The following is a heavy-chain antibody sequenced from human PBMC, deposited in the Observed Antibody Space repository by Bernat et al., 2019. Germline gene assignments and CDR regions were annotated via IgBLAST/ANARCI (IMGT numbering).Heavy chain of an antibody. V-gene: IGHV3-15*01. Sequence: QMEESGGGLVKPGGSLRLSCVASGFQISDAWVSWVRQAPGKGLEWIPNIKRKIDGETIDYAAPVKGRFSISRDDSKNTAFLQMNSLKTEDTAVYFCTTGYGSDWYGWGQGTLVTVSS. CDR1: GFQISDAW. J-gene: IGHJ4*02. CDR2: IKRKIDGETI. D-gene: IGHD6-13*01. CDR3: TTGYGSDWYG.